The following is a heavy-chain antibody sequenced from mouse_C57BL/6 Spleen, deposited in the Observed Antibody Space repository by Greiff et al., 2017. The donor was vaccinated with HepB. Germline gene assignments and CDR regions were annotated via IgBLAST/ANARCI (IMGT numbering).Heavy chain of an antibody. Sequence: VQLMQSGAELVKPGASVKLSCTASGFNIKDYYMHWVKQRTEQGLEWIGRIDPEDGDTKYAPKFQGKVTITADTSANTAYLQLSSLTSEDTAVYYCARASFITRERDFDVWGTGTTVTVAS. J-gene: IGHJ1*03. CDR2: IDPEDGDT. CDR3: ARASFITRERDFDV. CDR1: GFNIKDYY. V-gene: IGHV14-2*01. D-gene: IGHD1-2*01.